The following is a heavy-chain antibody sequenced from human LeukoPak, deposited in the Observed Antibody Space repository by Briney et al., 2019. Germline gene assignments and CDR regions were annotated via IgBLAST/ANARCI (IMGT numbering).Heavy chain of an antibody. J-gene: IGHJ5*02. CDR1: GGTFSSYA. Sequence: SVKVSCKASGGTFSSYAISWVRQAPGQGLEWMGGIIPIFGTANYAQKFQGRVTITADESTSTAYMELSSLRSEDTAVYYCATSIVGATNWFDPWGQGTLVTVSS. D-gene: IGHD1-26*01. CDR2: IIPIFGTA. V-gene: IGHV1-69*01. CDR3: ATSIVGATNWFDP.